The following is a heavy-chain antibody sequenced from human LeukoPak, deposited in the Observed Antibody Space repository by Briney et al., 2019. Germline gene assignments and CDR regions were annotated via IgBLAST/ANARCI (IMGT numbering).Heavy chain of an antibody. Sequence: PGASVKVSCKASGYTFTSYGISWVRQAPGQGLEWMGWISAYNDNTNYAQKLQGRVTMTTDTSTSTAYMELRSLRSDDTAVYYCARISHETSDSSGYRYYYYYYMDVWGKGTTVTISS. V-gene: IGHV1-18*01. CDR2: ISAYNDNT. CDR3: ARISHETSDSSGYRYYYYYYMDV. J-gene: IGHJ6*03. D-gene: IGHD3-22*01. CDR1: GYTFTSYG.